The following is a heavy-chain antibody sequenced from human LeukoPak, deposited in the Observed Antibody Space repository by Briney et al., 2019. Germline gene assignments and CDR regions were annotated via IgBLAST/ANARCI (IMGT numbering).Heavy chain of an antibody. D-gene: IGHD6-6*01. Sequence: GGSLRLSCAASGVTLSSINWVRQAPGKGLEWVAYISGSRGTAYYADSVKGRFTISSDDAKTSVFLQMNSLSAEDTAVYYCANAPLASRRSYFDTWGQGAPVVVSA. CDR2: ISGSRGTA. CDR3: ANAPLASRRSYFDT. J-gene: IGHJ4*02. V-gene: IGHV3-48*04. CDR1: GVTLSS.